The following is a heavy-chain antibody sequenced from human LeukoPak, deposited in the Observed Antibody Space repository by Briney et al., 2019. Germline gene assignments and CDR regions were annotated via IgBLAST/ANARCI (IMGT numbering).Heavy chain of an antibody. CDR1: GGSISSYY. Sequence: SETLSLTCTVSGGSISSYYWSWIRQPPGKGLEWIGYIYYSGSTNYNPSLKSRVTISVDTSKDQFSLKLSSVTAADTAVYYCARRRPPYYYGSGSYYSDYWGQGTLVTVSS. CDR2: IYYSGST. CDR3: ARRRPPYYYGSGSYYSDY. V-gene: IGHV4-59*01. J-gene: IGHJ4*02. D-gene: IGHD3-10*01.